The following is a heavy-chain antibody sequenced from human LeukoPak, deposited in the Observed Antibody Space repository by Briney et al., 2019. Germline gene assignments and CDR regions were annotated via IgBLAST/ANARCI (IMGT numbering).Heavy chain of an antibody. CDR2: IYYSGST. D-gene: IGHD6-13*01. Sequence: SGTLSLTCTVSGGSISTTGYYWAWIRQPPGKGLEWIASIYYSGSTYYNSSLKSQVTISVDTSRNQFSLKLSSVTAADTALYYCASDKGYSNNYFDYWGQGTLVTVSS. CDR1: GGSISTTGYY. V-gene: IGHV4-39*01. J-gene: IGHJ4*01. CDR3: ASDKGYSNNYFDY.